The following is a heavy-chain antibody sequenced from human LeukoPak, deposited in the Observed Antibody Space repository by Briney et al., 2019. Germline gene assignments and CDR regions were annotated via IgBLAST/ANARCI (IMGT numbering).Heavy chain of an antibody. CDR3: AGASINYDFWSGYYNEGNYYYGMDV. D-gene: IGHD3-3*01. V-gene: IGHV4-34*01. Sequence: SETLSLTCAVYGGSFSGYYWSWIRQPPGKGLEWIGEINHSGSTNYNPSLKSRVTISVDTSKNQFSLKLSSVTAADTAVYYCAGASINYDFWSGYYNEGNYYYGMDVWGQGTTVTVSS. CDR2: INHSGST. J-gene: IGHJ6*02. CDR1: GGSFSGYY.